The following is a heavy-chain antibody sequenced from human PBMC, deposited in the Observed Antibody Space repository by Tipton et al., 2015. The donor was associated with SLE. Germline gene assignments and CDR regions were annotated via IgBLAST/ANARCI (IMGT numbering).Heavy chain of an antibody. CDR2: IYYSGST. V-gene: IGHV4-31*03. CDR3: ARGRRVVVSAAILGNWGGAFVI. D-gene: IGHD2-2*02. J-gene: IGHJ3*02. Sequence: TLSLTCTVSGGSISSGGYYWSWIRQHPGKGLEWIGYIYYSGSTYYNPSLKSRVTISVDTSKNQFSLKLSSVTAADTAVYYCARGRRVVVSAAILGNWGGAFVIWGQGTMVTVSS. CDR1: GGSISSGGYY.